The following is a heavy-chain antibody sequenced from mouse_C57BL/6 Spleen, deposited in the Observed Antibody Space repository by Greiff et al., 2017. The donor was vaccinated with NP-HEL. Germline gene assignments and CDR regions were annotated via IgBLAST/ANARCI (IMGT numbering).Heavy chain of an antibody. CDR1: GFNIKDDY. CDR3: TGGGYYSKKGAMDY. J-gene: IGHJ4*01. Sequence: EVQLQESGAELVRPGASVKLSCTASGFNIKDDYMHWVKQRPEQGLEWIGWIDPENGDTEYASKFQGKATITADTSSNTAYLQLSSLTSEDTAVYYCTGGGYYSKKGAMDYWGQGTSVTVSS. CDR2: IDPENGDT. V-gene: IGHV14-4*01. D-gene: IGHD2-5*01.